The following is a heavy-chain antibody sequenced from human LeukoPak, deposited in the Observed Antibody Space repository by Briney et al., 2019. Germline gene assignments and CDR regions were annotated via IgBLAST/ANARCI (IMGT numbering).Heavy chain of an antibody. J-gene: IGHJ4*02. CDR3: ARGDYTTELDY. D-gene: IGHD3-3*01. V-gene: IGHV3-13*01. CDR2: IGTAGDT. CDR1: GFTFSSYD. Sequence: PGGSLRLSCAASGFTFSSYDMHWVRQATGKGLEWVLAIGTAGDTYYPGSVKGRFTISRENAKNSLYLQMNSLRAGDTAVYYCARGDYTTELDYWGQGTLVTVSS.